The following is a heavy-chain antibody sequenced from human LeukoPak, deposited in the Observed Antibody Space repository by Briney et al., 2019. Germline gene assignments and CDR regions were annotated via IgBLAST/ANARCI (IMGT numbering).Heavy chain of an antibody. J-gene: IGHJ4*02. CDR2: ISSSSSYI. CDR1: GLTFSSYS. Sequence: PGGSLRLSCAASGLTFSSYSMNWVRQAPGKGLEWVSSISSSSSYIYYADSVKGRFTISRDNAKNSLYLQMNSLRAEDTAVYYCARANSSGWYYFDYWGQGTLVTVSS. V-gene: IGHV3-21*01. CDR3: ARANSSGWYYFDY. D-gene: IGHD6-19*01.